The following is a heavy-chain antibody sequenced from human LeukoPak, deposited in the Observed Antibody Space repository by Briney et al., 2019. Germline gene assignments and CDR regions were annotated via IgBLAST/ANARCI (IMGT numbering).Heavy chain of an antibody. CDR1: GFTFSSYW. CDR2: INTDGRST. J-gene: IGHJ4*02. CDR3: ARDFGGSRIQPGSDF. Sequence: GGSLRPSCAASGFTFSSYWMHWVRQAPGKGLVWVSRINTDGRSTTYADSVKGRFTISRDNAKNTLYLQMNSLTAEDTALYYCARDFGGSRIQPGSDFWGQGSLAIVSS. D-gene: IGHD1-14*01. V-gene: IGHV3-74*01.